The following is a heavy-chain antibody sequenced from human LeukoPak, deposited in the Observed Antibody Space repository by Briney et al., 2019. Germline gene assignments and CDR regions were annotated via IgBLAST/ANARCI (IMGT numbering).Heavy chain of an antibody. D-gene: IGHD3-22*01. J-gene: IGHJ4*02. CDR1: GGSISSYY. CDR3: ARDLSTADSSGYYVDY. Sequence: SETLSLTCTVSGGSISSYYWSWIRQPPGKGLEWIAYIYYSGSTNYNPSLKSRVTISADTSKNQFSLKLSSVTAADTAVYYCARDLSTADSSGYYVDYWGQGTLVTVSS. V-gene: IGHV4-59*12. CDR2: IYYSGST.